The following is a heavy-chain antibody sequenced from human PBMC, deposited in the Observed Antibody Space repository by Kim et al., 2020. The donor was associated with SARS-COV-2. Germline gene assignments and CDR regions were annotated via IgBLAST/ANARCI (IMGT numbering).Heavy chain of an antibody. V-gene: IGHV3-30*18. CDR2: ISYDGSNK. D-gene: IGHD1-26*01. CDR3: AKSFSGSFGYDY. CDR1: GFTFNTYG. J-gene: IGHJ4*02. Sequence: GGSLRLSCAASGFTFNTYGMHWVRQAPGKGLEWVAVISYDGSNKYYADSVKGRFTISRDNSKNTLYLQMNSLRIEDTAVYYCAKSFSGSFGYDYWGQGTLVTVSS.